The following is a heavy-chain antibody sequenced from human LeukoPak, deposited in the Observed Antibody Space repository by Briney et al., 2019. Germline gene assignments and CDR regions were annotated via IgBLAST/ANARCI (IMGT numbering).Heavy chain of an antibody. CDR3: AKDGSWSCTD. D-gene: IGHD2-8*02. J-gene: IGHJ4*02. Sequence: GGSLRLSCGASGFTFSSSAMHWVRQGPGKGLEWVAYIAHHGNNKYYADSVKGRFTISRDNSKGSLYLQMNSLRTDDTAVYYCAKDGSWSCTDWGQGTLVRVSS. CDR1: GFTFSSSA. CDR2: IAHHGNNK. V-gene: IGHV3-30*02.